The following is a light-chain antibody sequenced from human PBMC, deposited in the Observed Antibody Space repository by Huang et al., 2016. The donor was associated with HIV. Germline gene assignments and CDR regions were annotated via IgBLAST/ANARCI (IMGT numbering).Light chain of an antibody. CDR2: VAS. J-gene: IGKJ4*01. CDR1: QSIGTE. Sequence: DIQMTQSPSSLSASVEDRVTIACRASQSIGTELNWYQQKTGKAPRLLIQVASSLKSGVPSRCSGSGSGTDFTLTISSLQPEDFGTYYCQQSYSALGLTFGGGTKVEIK. CDR3: QQSYSALGLT. V-gene: IGKV1-39*01.